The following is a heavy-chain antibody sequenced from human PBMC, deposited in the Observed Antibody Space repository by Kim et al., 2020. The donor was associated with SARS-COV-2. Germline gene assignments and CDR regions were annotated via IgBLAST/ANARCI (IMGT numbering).Heavy chain of an antibody. J-gene: IGHJ6*03. CDR3: ARGEYSSSYYYYYYMDV. D-gene: IGHD6-6*01. V-gene: IGHV4-59*09. Sequence: LKSRVTISVDTSKNQFSLKLSSVTAADTAVYYCARGEYSSSYYYYYYMDVWGKGTTVTVSS.